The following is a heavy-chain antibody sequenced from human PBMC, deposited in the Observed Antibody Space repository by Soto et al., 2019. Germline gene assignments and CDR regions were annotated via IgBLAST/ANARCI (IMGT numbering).Heavy chain of an antibody. J-gene: IGHJ4*02. CDR1: GFSLSHIRVG. CDR3: ARIERYSTYEYFDF. CDR2: VCSNDAK. Sequence: QVTLKESGPVLVKPTETLTLTCTVSGFSLSHIRVGVGWIRQPPGKALEWLAHVCSNDAKSYSPSLKGRLTISRDTFRSQVVLTMTNVDPVDTATYFCARIERYSTYEYFDFWGQGTLVTVSS. D-gene: IGHD5-12*01. V-gene: IGHV2-26*01.